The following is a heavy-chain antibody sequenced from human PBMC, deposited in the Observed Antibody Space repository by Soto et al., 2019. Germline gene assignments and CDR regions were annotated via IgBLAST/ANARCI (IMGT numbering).Heavy chain of an antibody. CDR1: GYTFTGYY. J-gene: IGHJ6*02. CDR3: ARVPYYYDSSGYPLYYGIYL. D-gene: IGHD3-22*01. Sequence: ASVKVSCKASGYTFTGYYMHWVRQAPGQGLEWMGWINPNSGGTNYAQKFQGRVTMTRDTSISTAYMELSRLRSDDTAVYYCARVPYYYDSSGYPLYYGIYLCGQGATVTVS. CDR2: INPNSGGT. V-gene: IGHV1-2*02.